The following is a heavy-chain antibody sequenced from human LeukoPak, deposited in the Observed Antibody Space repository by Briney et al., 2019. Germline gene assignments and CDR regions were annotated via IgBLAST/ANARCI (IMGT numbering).Heavy chain of an antibody. CDR1: GFTVSSNY. D-gene: IGHD3-22*01. Sequence: GGSLRLSCAASGFTVSSNYMNWVRQAPGKGLEWVSVIYSGGSTYYADSVKGRFTISRDNSKNTLYLQMNSLRAEDTAVYYCAREMDYYDSRPIDYWGQGTLVTVSS. CDR3: AREMDYYDSRPIDY. J-gene: IGHJ4*02. CDR2: IYSGGST. V-gene: IGHV3-53*01.